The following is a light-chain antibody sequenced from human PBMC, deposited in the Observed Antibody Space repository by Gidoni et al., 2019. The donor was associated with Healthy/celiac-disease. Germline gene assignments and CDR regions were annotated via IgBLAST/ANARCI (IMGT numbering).Light chain of an antibody. J-gene: IGLJ3*02. V-gene: IGLV1-44*01. Sequence: QSVLTPPPSASGPPGQRVTISCSGSSSNIGSNTVNWYQQLPGTAPKLLIYSNNQRPSGVPDRFSGSKSGTSASLAIGGLQSEDEADYYCAAWDDSLNGRVFGGGTKLTVL. CDR3: AAWDDSLNGRV. CDR2: SNN. CDR1: SSNIGSNT.